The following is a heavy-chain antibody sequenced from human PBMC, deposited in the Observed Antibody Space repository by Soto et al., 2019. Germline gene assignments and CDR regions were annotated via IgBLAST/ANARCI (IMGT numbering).Heavy chain of an antibody. CDR3: AKDRVGGSPYYFDY. D-gene: IGHD1-26*01. CDR1: GFTFSSYG. Sequence: PGGSLRLSCAASGFTFSSYGMHWVRQAPGKGLEWVAVISYDGSNKYYADSVKGRFTISRDNSKNTLYLQMNSLRAEDTAVYYCAKDRVGGSPYYFDYWGQGTLVTV. J-gene: IGHJ4*02. CDR2: ISYDGSNK. V-gene: IGHV3-30*18.